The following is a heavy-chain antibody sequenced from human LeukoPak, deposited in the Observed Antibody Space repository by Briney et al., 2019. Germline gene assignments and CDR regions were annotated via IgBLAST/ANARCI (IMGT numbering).Heavy chain of an antibody. V-gene: IGHV3-7*01. CDR1: GFIFSSYW. D-gene: IGHD3-22*01. J-gene: IGHJ4*02. Sequence: GSLRLSCSGSGFIFSSYWMTWVRQAPGKGLEWVANIKQDGGEKYYVDSVKGRFTISRDNAKNSLYLQMNSLSAEDTAVYYCATAEDSDDSRGYLDYGARGPLVTAS. CDR3: ATAEDSDDSRGYLDY. CDR2: IKQDGGEK.